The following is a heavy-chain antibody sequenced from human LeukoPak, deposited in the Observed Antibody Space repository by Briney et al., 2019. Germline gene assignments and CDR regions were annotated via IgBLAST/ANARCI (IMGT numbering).Heavy chain of an antibody. D-gene: IGHD2-21*02. CDR3: VQCGGDCYTSSH. CDR1: GNSFTSYW. J-gene: IGHJ4*02. V-gene: IGHV5-51*01. Sequence: GESLKISCESSGNSFTSYWIGWVRQMPGKGLEWMGIIYPGDSNTRYSPSFQGQVTISADKSISTAYLQWSSLKASDSAMYYCVQCGGDCYTSSHWGQGTLVTVSS. CDR2: IYPGDSNT.